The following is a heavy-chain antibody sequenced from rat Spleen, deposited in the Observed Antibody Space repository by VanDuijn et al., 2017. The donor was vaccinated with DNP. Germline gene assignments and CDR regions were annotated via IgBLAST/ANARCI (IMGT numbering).Heavy chain of an antibody. CDR2: IRYDGGST. Sequence: EVQLVESGGGSVQPGRSLKLSCAASGFSFSDYYMAWVRQAPTKGLQWVAYIRYDGGSTYYGDSVKGRFTISRDNANSILYLQMNSLRSEDMATYYCARHVLPLRVWDYWGQGVMVTVSS. CDR1: GFSFSDYY. V-gene: IGHV5-22*01. J-gene: IGHJ2*01. CDR3: ARHVLPLRVWDY. D-gene: IGHD1-4*01.